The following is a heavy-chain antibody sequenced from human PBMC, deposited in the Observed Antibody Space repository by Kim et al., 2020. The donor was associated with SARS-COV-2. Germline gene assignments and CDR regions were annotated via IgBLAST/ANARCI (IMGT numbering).Heavy chain of an antibody. J-gene: IGHJ4*02. D-gene: IGHD5-18*01. CDR2: ISYDGSNK. CDR3: ASESGGYSYGYFSV. Sequence: GGSLRLSCAASGFTFSSYGMHWVRQAPGKGLEWVAVISYDGSNKYYADSVKGRFTISRDNSKNTLYLQMNSLRAEDTAVYYCASESGGYSYGYFSVWGQGTLVTVSS. V-gene: IGHV3-33*05. CDR1: GFTFSSYG.